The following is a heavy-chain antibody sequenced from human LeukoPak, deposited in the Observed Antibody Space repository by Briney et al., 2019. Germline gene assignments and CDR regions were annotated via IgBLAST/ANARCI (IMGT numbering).Heavy chain of an antibody. V-gene: IGHV3-23*01. CDR1: GFTFNYYA. D-gene: IGHD5-18*01. J-gene: IGHJ4*02. CDR2: ISDNEGRT. CDR3: ARHDSFIPY. Sequence: PGGSLRLSCAASGFTFNYYAMSWVRQAPGKGLGWVSGISDNEGRTYYTDSVKGRFTISRDKTRNTVFLQMHNLRADDTAVYFCARHDSFIPYWGQGALVTVSS.